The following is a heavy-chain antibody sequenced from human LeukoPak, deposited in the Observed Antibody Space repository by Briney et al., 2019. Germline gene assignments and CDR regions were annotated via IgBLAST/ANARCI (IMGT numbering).Heavy chain of an antibody. V-gene: IGHV4-39*07. CDR1: GGSITSRTYY. D-gene: IGHD2-15*01. J-gene: IGHJ4*02. CDR3: TRVECSDGSCYTFDY. Sequence: SETLSLTCSVSGGSITSRTYYWDWIRQPPGKGLEWIGSIHYSGSTYYSPSLKSRVTISVDTSKNQFSLKLRSVTAADTAVYYCTRVECSDGSCYTFDYWGQGTLVIVSS. CDR2: IHYSGST.